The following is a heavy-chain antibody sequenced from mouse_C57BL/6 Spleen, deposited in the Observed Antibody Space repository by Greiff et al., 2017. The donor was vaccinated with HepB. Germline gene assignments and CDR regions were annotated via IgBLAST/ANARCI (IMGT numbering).Heavy chain of an antibody. Sequence: VQLQQPGAELVKPGASVKLSCKASGYTFTSYWMHWVKQRPGQGLEWIGMIHPNSGSTNYNEKFKSKATLTVDKSYSTAYMQLSSLTSEDSAVYYCARERGLLSYFDVWGTGTTVTVSS. V-gene: IGHV1-64*01. CDR3: ARERGLLSYFDV. J-gene: IGHJ1*03. CDR1: GYTFTSYW. CDR2: IHPNSGST. D-gene: IGHD2-1*01.